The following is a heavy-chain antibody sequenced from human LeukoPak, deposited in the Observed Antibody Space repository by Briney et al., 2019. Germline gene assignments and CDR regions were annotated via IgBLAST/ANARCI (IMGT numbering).Heavy chain of an antibody. CDR3: ARHVVTGLQGVVASEVDY. Sequence: GESLKTSCKGSGYSFTSYWIGWVRQMPGKGLEWMGIIYPADSDTRYSPSFQGQVTISADKSISTAYLQWSSLKASDTAMYYCARHVVTGLQGVVASEVDYWGQGTLVTVSS. CDR2: IYPADSDT. V-gene: IGHV5-51*01. J-gene: IGHJ4*02. CDR1: GYSFTSYW. D-gene: IGHD2-15*01.